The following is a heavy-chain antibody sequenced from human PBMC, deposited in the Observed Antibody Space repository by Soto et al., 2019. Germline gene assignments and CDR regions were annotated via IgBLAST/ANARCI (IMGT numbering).Heavy chain of an antibody. CDR2: IYPGDSDT. V-gene: IGHV5-51*01. CDR1: GYSFTSYW. D-gene: IGHD1-7*01. CDR3: AWGTTPSFSYYGMDV. J-gene: IGHJ6*02. Sequence: PGESLKISCKGSGYSFTSYWIAWVRQMPGKGLEWMGIIYPGDSDTRYSPSFQGQVTISADKSISTAYLQWSSLKASDTAMYYCAWGTTPSFSYYGMDVWGQGTTVTVSS.